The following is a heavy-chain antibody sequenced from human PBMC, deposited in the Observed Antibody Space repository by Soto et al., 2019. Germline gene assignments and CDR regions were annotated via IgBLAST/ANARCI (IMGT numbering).Heavy chain of an antibody. CDR3: TTSPYSSSWYSYVQEGMDV. J-gene: IGHJ6*02. CDR2: IKSKTDGGTT. V-gene: IGHV3-15*01. Sequence: EVQLVESGGGLVKPGGSLRLSCAASGFTFSNAWMSWVRQAPGKGLEWVGRIKSKTDGGTTDYAAPVKGRFTISREDSKNTLYLQMNSLKTEDTAVYYCTTSPYSSSWYSYVQEGMDVWGQGTTVTVSS. CDR1: GFTFSNAW. D-gene: IGHD6-13*01.